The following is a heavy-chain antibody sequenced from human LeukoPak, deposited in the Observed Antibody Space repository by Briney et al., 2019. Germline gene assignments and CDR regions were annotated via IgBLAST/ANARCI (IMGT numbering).Heavy chain of an antibody. J-gene: IGHJ4*02. Sequence: ASVKLSLKASGYTFTINYIHWVRQAQGQGLEWMWMIYLRDGSTSYSQKFQGRVTVTRDRSTSTVHMELSGLSSEDTAVYYCARDQEGFDYWGQGTLVTVSS. CDR2: IYLRDGST. V-gene: IGHV1-46*01. CDR1: GYTFTINY. CDR3: ARDQEGFDY.